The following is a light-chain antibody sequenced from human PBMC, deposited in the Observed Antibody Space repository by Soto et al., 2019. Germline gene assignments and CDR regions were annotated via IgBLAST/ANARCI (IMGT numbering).Light chain of an antibody. Sequence: SSELTQPPSVSGAPGKTARITCGGNNIGSKSVHWYQQKPGQAPVLVIYYDSDRPSGIPERFSGSNSGNTATLTISRVEAGDEADYYCQVWDSSSDHPRVVFGGGTKVTVL. J-gene: IGLJ2*01. CDR3: QVWDSSSDHPRVV. CDR2: YDS. V-gene: IGLV3-21*04. CDR1: NIGSKS.